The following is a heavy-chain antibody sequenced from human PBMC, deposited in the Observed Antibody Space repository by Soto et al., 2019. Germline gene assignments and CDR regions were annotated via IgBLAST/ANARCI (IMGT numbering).Heavy chain of an antibody. J-gene: IGHJ4*02. CDR1: GFTFSSYG. D-gene: IGHD3-10*01. CDR3: ARGIKSQRTTYYFDY. V-gene: IGHV3-33*01. CDR2: IWYDGSNK. Sequence: PGGSLRLSCAASGFTFSSYGMHWVRQAPGKGLEWVAVIWYDGSNKYYADSVKGRFTISRDNSKNTLYLQMNSLRAEDTAVYYCARGIKSQRTTYYFDYWGQGTLVTVSS.